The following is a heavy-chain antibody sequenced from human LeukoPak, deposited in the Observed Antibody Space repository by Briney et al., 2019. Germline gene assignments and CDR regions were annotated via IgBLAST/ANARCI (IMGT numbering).Heavy chain of an antibody. CDR3: VSVAGPVDN. Sequence: GRSLRLSCAASGLMFSSYGIDWVRQAPGKGLEWVAVIWSDGSNKYYADSVRGRFTISRDNPKNTVYLQMNNLRVEDTALYYCVSVAGPVDNCGQGTLVTVSS. CDR2: IWSDGSNK. J-gene: IGHJ4*02. D-gene: IGHD2-15*01. CDR1: GLMFSSYG. V-gene: IGHV3-33*01.